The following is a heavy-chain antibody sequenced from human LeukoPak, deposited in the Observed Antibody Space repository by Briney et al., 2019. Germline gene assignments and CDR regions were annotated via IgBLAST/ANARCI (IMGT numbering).Heavy chain of an antibody. CDR1: GFTFTSSA. CDR2: IVVGSGNT. V-gene: IGHV1-58*01. Sequence: SVKVSCKASGFTFTSSAVQWVRQARGQRLEWIGWIVVGSGNTNYAQKFQERVTITRDMSTSTAYMELSSLRSEDTAVYYCVAAAHYYYYYGMDVWGKGTTVTVSS. CDR3: VAAAHYYYYYGMDV. J-gene: IGHJ6*04.